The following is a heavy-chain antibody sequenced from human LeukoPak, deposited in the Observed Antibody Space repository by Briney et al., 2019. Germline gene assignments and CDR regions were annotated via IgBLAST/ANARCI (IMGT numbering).Heavy chain of an antibody. CDR2: IIPIFSTA. D-gene: IGHD2-15*01. CDR1: GGTFSSYA. V-gene: IGHV1-69*13. J-gene: IGHJ2*01. Sequence: GASVKVSCKASGGTFSSYAISWVRQAPGQGLEWMGGIIPIFSTANYAQKFQGRVTITADESTSTAYMELSSLRSEDTAVYYCARGSYSDWYFDLWGRGTLVTVSS. CDR3: ARGSYSDWYFDL.